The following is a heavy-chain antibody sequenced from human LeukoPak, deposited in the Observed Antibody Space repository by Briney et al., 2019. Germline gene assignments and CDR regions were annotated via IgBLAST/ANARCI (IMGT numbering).Heavy chain of an antibody. J-gene: IGHJ3*02. CDR1: GFTFLTYA. Sequence: PGGSLRLSCAASGFTFLTYAMSWVRQAPGKGLQWVSVIRDSGASTYYADSVKGRLTISRDNSKNTLYLQMNSLRAEDTAVYYCAKAGRSGWYPGWPFDIWGQGTMVTVSS. V-gene: IGHV3-23*01. CDR2: IRDSGAST. D-gene: IGHD6-19*01. CDR3: AKAGRSGWYPGWPFDI.